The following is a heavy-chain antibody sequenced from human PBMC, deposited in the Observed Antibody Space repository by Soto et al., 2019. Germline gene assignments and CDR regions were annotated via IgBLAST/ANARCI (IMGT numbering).Heavy chain of an antibody. CDR1: GFTFSSYW. CDR3: ARDLEMATTDYYYYYDMDV. CDR2: IKQDGSEK. Sequence: GGSLRLSCAASGFTFSSYWMIWVRQAPGKGLEWVANIKQDGSEKYYVDSVKGRFTISRDNAKNSLYLQMNSLRAEDTAVYYCARDLEMATTDYYYYYDMDVWGQGTTVT. V-gene: IGHV3-7*03. D-gene: IGHD5-12*01. J-gene: IGHJ6*02.